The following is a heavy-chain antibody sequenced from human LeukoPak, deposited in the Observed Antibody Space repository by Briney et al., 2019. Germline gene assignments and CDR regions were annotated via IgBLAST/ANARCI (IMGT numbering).Heavy chain of an antibody. J-gene: IGHJ5*02. CDR1: GYTFTSYG. V-gene: IGHV1-18*01. CDR2: ISAYNGNT. Sequence: ASVKVSCKASGYTFTSYGISWVRQAPGQGLEWMGWISAYNGNTNYAQKLQGRVTMTTDTSTGTAYMELRSLRSDDTAVYYCARDQLVRGVISNWFDPWGQGTLVTVSS. D-gene: IGHD3-10*01. CDR3: ARDQLVRGVISNWFDP.